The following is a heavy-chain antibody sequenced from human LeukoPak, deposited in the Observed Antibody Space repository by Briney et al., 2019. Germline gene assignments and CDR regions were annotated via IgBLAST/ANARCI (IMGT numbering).Heavy chain of an antibody. V-gene: IGHV4-34*01. CDR1: GGSFSGYY. J-gene: IGHJ6*02. CDR3: ARGLVPPDIVVVPAARGWYGMDV. CDR2: INHSGST. D-gene: IGHD2-2*01. Sequence: SETLSLTCAVYGGSFSGYYWSWIRQPPGKGLEWIGEINHSGSTNYNPSLKSRVTISVDTSKNQFSLKLSSVTAADTAVYYCARGLVPPDIVVVPAARGWYGMDVWGQGTTVTVSS.